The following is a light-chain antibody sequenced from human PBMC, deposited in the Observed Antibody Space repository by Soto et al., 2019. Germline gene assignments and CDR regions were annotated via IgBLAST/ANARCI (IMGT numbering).Light chain of an antibody. V-gene: IGKV3-20*01. CDR3: QQYGNSLYT. CDR1: QSVNSNY. J-gene: IGKJ2*01. Sequence: EIVLTQSPGTLSLSPGETATLSCRASQSVNSNYLAWYRQKPGQAPRLLISGASTRATGIPDRFSGSGSGTDFTLIIITTEPEDFAVYYCQQYGNSLYTFGQGTKLEI. CDR2: GAS.